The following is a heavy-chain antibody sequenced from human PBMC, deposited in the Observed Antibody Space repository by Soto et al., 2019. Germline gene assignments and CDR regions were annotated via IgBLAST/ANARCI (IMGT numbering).Heavy chain of an antibody. Sequence: EVQLVGSGGGLVQPGGSLKLSCAASGFTFSGSAMHWVRQASGKGLEWVGRIRSKANSYATAYAASVKGRFTISRDDSKNTAYLQMNSLKTEDTAVYYCTSLYYYDSSGYSFPWGQGTLVTVSS. CDR1: GFTFSGSA. D-gene: IGHD3-22*01. V-gene: IGHV3-73*02. CDR2: IRSKANSYAT. J-gene: IGHJ5*02. CDR3: TSLYYYDSSGYSFP.